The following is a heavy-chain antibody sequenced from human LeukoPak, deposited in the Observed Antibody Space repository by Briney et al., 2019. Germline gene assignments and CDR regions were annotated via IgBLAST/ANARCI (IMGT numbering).Heavy chain of an antibody. D-gene: IGHD2/OR15-2a*01. CDR2: ISGSGFYT. CDR1: GFTFSTYA. J-gene: IGHJ4*02. CDR3: ARAHSMEQRERHFDY. V-gene: IGHV3-23*01. Sequence: GGSLRLSCAASGFTFSTYAMSWVRRAPGKGLEWVSGISGSGFYTYYADSVKGRFTISRDNPKSTLYLQMNYLRAEDTAVYYCARAHSMEQRERHFDYWGQGTLVTVSS.